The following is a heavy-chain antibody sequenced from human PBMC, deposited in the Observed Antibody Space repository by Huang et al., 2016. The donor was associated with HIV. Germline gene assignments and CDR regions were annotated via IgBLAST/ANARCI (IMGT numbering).Heavy chain of an antibody. CDR2: ISNDGNNM. CDR1: GFDFSSYA. Sequence: QVQLGESGGGVVQPEKSLRLSCAASGFDFSSYAMNWVRQDPGKGPQCVALISNDGNNMDYSDSVKGRFIISRDNSKNTLYLQMNSLRGEDTAIYYCARGGILGTSWYRPFDYWGQGTLVTVSS. D-gene: IGHD6-13*01. J-gene: IGHJ4*02. V-gene: IGHV3-30-3*01. CDR3: ARGGILGTSWYRPFDY.